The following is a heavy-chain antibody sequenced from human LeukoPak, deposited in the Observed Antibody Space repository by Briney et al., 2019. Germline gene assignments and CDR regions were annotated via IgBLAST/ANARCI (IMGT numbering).Heavy chain of an antibody. CDR3: ATDFTRAVVPAALDY. CDR1: GYTLTELS. CDR2: FDPDDGET. V-gene: IGHV1-24*01. J-gene: IGHJ4*02. Sequence: ASVKVSCKVSGYTLTELSMHWVRQAPGTGLEWMGGFDPDDGETIYAQKFQGRVTMTEDTSTDTAYMELSSLRSEDTAVYDCATDFTRAVVPAALDYWGQGTLVTVSS. D-gene: IGHD2-2*01.